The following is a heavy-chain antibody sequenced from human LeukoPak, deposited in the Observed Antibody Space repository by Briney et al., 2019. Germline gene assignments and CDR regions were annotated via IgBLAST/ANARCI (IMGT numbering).Heavy chain of an antibody. CDR3: ARDYHGSGSLTTFDY. Sequence: ASVKVSCKASGYTFTNFYMHWMRQVPGQGLEWMGIINPRGGSASSAQKFQGRVTLTRDTSTSTVYMELSRLRSEDTALYYCARDYHGSGSLTTFDYWGQGTLVTVSS. J-gene: IGHJ4*02. CDR2: INPRGGSA. CDR1: GYTFTNFY. D-gene: IGHD3-10*01. V-gene: IGHV1-46*01.